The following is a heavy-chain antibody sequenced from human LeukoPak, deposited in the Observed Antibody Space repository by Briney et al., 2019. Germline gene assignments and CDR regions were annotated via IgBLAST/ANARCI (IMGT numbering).Heavy chain of an antibody. V-gene: IGHV3-74*01. CDR3: ARVGEDYTVRGDMDV. J-gene: IGHJ6*03. CDR1: GFTFSSYW. D-gene: IGHD4-11*01. CDR2: INSDGSST. Sequence: QIGGSLRLSCAASGFTFSSYWMHWVRQAPGKGLVWVSRINSDGSSTSYADSVKGRFTISRDNAKNTLYLQMNSLRAEDTAVYYCARVGEDYTVRGDMDVWGKGTTVTVSS.